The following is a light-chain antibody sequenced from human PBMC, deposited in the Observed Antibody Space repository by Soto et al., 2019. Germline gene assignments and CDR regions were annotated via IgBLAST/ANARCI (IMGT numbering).Light chain of an antibody. V-gene: IGLV1-51*01. CDR1: SSNIGNNY. Sequence: QSVLTQPPSVSAAPGQKVTISCSGSSSNIGNNYVSWYQHLPGTAPKLLIYDNNKRPSGIPDRFSGSQSGTSATLGITGLQTGDEADYYCGTWDSSLSIVMFGGGTQLTVL. CDR2: DNN. J-gene: IGLJ3*02. CDR3: GTWDSSLSIVM.